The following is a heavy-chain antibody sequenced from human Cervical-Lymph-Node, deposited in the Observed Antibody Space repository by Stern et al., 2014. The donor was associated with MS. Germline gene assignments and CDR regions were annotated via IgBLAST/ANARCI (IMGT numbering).Heavy chain of an antibody. CDR1: GFAFSTHG. D-gene: IGHD6-19*01. Sequence: VQLVESGGGVVQPGRSLRLSCSPSGFAFSTHGMHWVRQAPGKGLEWVAIISFDGAKTYYADSVKGRFTISRDKPKNTLYLQMKSLRGEDTAVYYCARGSDWYPLDYWGQGTLVTVSS. J-gene: IGHJ4*02. CDR2: ISFDGAKT. CDR3: ARGSDWYPLDY. V-gene: IGHV3-30*03.